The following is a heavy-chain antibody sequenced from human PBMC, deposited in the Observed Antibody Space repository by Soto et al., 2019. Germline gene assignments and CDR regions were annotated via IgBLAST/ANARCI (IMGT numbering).Heavy chain of an antibody. V-gene: IGHV4-34*08. D-gene: IGHD3-22*01. CDR2: INHSGST. CDR3: AADYYDSSGYF. CDR1: GVTFSGYY. J-gene: IGHJ4*02. Sequence: PSETLSLTCAAYGVTFSGYYWSWIRQPPGKGLEWMGEINHSGSTNYNPSLKSRVTISVDTSKNQFSLKLSSVTAADTAVYYCAADYYDSSGYFRGQGTLVTVSS.